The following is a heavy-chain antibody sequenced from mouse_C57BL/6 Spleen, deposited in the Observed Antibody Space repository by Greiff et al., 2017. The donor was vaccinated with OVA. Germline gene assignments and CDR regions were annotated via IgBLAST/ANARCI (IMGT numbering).Heavy chain of an antibody. CDR2: IWTGGGT. D-gene: IGHD2-5*01. J-gene: IGHJ4*01. CDR1: GFSLTSYA. V-gene: IGHV2-9-1*01. Sequence: QVQLQQSGPGLVAPSQSLSITCTVSGFSLTSYAISWVRQPPGKGLEWLGVIWTGGGTNYNSALKSRLSISKDNSKSQVFLKMNSLQTDDTARYYCARNPYSNYDYYAMDYWGQGTSVTVSS. CDR3: ARNPYSNYDYYAMDY.